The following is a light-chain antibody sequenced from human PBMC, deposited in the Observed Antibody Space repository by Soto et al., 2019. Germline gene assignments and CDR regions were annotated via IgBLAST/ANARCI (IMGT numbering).Light chain of an antibody. CDR1: QSIDNRY. V-gene: IGKV3-20*01. CDR3: QRYFGSSPT. J-gene: IGKJ1*01. Sequence: EIVLTQSPGTLSSSPGERATLSCRASQSIDNRYLAWYQNKPGQAPRLLIYATSSRATGIPDRFGGSGSGTDFTLTINRLEPEDFAVYYCQRYFGSSPTFGQGTKVDIK. CDR2: ATS.